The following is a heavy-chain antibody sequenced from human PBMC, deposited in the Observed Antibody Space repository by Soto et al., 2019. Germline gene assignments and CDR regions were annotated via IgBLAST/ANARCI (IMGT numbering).Heavy chain of an antibody. CDR2: IYYSGST. Sequence: NPSETLSLTCTVSGGSISSGDYYWRWIRQPPGKGLEWIGYIYYSGSTYYNPSLKSRVTISVDTSKNQFSLKLSSVTAADTAVYYCARAPLSGYTRSGNWFDPWGQGTLVTVS. D-gene: IGHD3-3*01. CDR3: ARAPLSGYTRSGNWFDP. J-gene: IGHJ5*02. V-gene: IGHV4-30-4*01. CDR1: GGSISSGDYY.